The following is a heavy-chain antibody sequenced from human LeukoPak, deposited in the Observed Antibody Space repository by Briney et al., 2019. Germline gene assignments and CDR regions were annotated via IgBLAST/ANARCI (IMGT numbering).Heavy chain of an antibody. CDR2: IWNDATNK. CDR3: ARWGSGGLTLDY. J-gene: IGHJ4*02. D-gene: IGHD3-10*01. CDR1: GFTFSSYG. Sequence: GGSLRLSCAASGFTFSSYGMHWVRQAPVKGLEWVSVIWNDATNKYYGDSVKGRFTISKDNSRNTLNLQMDSLRAEDTAVYYCARWGSGGLTLDYWGQGTLVTVSS. V-gene: IGHV3-33*01.